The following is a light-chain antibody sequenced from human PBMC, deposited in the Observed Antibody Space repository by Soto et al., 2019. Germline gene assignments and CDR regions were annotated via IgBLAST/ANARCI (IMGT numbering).Light chain of an antibody. Sequence: QSALTQPRSASGSPGQSITISCTGTSSDVGGYNYVSWYQQHPAKAPKLIIFDDSKRPSGVPNRFSGSKSGNTASLTISGLRAEDEADYYCCSYVGRNTYVFGTGTKLTVL. J-gene: IGLJ1*01. V-gene: IGLV2-11*01. CDR2: DDS. CDR3: CSYVGRNTYV. CDR1: SSDVGGYNY.